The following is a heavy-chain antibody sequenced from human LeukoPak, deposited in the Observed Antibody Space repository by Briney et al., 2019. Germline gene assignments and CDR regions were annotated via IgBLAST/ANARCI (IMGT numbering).Heavy chain of an antibody. J-gene: IGHJ1*01. CDR3: ARDRGGSGCYQH. CDR1: GFTFSSYS. Sequence: GGSLRLSCAAPGFTFSSYSMNWVRQAPGKGLEWVSSISSSSSYIYYADSVKGRFTISRDNAKNSLYLQMNSLRAEDTAVYYCARDRGGSGCYQHWGQGTLVTVSS. CDR2: ISSSSSYI. V-gene: IGHV3-21*01. D-gene: IGHD6-19*01.